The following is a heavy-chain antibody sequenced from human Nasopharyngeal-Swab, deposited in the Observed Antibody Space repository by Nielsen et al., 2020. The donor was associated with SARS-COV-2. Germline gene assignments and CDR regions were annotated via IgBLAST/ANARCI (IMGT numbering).Heavy chain of an antibody. Sequence: RQSPSRGLEWLGRTYYRSKWYNVYAVSVKSRITINPDTSKNQFSLQLNSVTPEDTAVYYCARIAVAGHNWFDPWGQGTLVTVSS. V-gene: IGHV6-1*01. D-gene: IGHD6-19*01. CDR2: TYYRSKWYN. CDR3: ARIAVAGHNWFDP. J-gene: IGHJ5*02.